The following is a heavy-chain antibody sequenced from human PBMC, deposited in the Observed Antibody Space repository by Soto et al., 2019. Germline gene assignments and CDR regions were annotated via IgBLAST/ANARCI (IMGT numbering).Heavy chain of an antibody. J-gene: IGHJ5*02. D-gene: IGHD2-2*01. Sequence: PSETLSLTCTVSGGSMNTYYWSWIRQPPGKGLEWIGYTYHSGITNYNPSLKSRVNILVDTSKNQFSLTVTSVTAVDTAVYYCARGSTRFDPWGQGTLVTVS. CDR1: GGSMNTYY. CDR3: ARGSTRFDP. CDR2: TYHSGIT. V-gene: IGHV4-59*01.